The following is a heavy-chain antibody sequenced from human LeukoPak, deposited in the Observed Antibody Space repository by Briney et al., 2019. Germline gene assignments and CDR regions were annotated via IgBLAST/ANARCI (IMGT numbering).Heavy chain of an antibody. V-gene: IGHV1-69*01. J-gene: IGHJ6*03. CDR1: GGTFSSYA. Sequence: SVKVSCKASGGTFSSYAISWVRQAPGQGLEWMGGIIPIFGTANYAQKLQGRVTITADESTSTAYMELSSLRSEDTAVYYCARDTVEMATIRYYYYYMDVWGKGTTVTVSS. D-gene: IGHD5-24*01. CDR2: IIPIFGTA. CDR3: ARDTVEMATIRYYYYYMDV.